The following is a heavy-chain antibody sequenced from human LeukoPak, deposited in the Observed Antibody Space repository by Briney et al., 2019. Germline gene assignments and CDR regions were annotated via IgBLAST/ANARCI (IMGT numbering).Heavy chain of an antibody. Sequence: AGGSLRLSCAASGFTFSSYAMSWVRQAPGKGLEWVSAISGSGGSTYYADSVKGRFTISRDNSKNTLYLQMNSLRAEDTAVYYCAKSRKPHTRLSSSWYSAVDYWGQGTLVTVSS. J-gene: IGHJ4*02. CDR1: GFTFSSYA. V-gene: IGHV3-23*01. CDR3: AKSRKPHTRLSSSWYSAVDY. CDR2: ISGSGGST. D-gene: IGHD6-13*01.